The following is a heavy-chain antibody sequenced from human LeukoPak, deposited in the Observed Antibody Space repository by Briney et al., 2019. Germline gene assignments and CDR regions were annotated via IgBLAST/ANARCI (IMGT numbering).Heavy chain of an antibody. J-gene: IGHJ4*02. D-gene: IGHD3-10*01. CDR3: AEAASGRGVSY. CDR2: INGDGSTT. Sequence: PGGSLRLSCAASGFTFSTYWMHWVRQAPGKGPLWVSHINGDGSTTNYADSVKGRFTISRDNAKNTLYLQMNSLRAEDTAVYYCAEAASGRGVSYWGQGTLVTVSS. CDR1: GFTFSTYW. V-gene: IGHV3-74*01.